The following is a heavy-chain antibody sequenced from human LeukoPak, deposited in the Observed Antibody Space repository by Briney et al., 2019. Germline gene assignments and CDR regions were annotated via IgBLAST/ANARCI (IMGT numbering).Heavy chain of an antibody. CDR2: IYYSGTT. CDR3: AREARYSSGAFDY. V-gene: IGHV4-59*01. Sequence: PSETLSLTCTVSGGSISTYYWSWIRQPPGKRLEWIAYIYYSGTTKYNPSLKSRATISVDPSKSQFSLKLSSVTAADTAVYYCAREARYSSGAFDYWGQGTLVTVSS. CDR1: GGSISTYY. J-gene: IGHJ4*02. D-gene: IGHD6-19*01.